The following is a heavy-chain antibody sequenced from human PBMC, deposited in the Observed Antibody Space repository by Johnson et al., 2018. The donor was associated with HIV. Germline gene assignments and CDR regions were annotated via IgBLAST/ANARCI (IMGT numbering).Heavy chain of an antibody. J-gene: IGHJ3*02. V-gene: IGHV3-66*01. CDR1: GFTVSSNY. D-gene: IGHD5-18*01. CDR2: IYSGGST. CDR3: ARAYSYGAFDI. Sequence: VQLVESGGGLVQPGGSLRRSCAASGFTVSSNYMNWVRQAPGKGLVWVSVIYSGGSTYYADSVKGRYTISRANSKNTLYLQMNSLRADDTAVYYCARAYSYGAFDIWGQGTRVTVSS.